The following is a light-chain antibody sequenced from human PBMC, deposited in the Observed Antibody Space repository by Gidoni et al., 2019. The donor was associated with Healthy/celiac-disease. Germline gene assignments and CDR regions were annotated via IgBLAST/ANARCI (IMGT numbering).Light chain of an antibody. CDR1: TGAVTSGYY. J-gene: IGLJ2*01. CDR3: LLYYGGAQWV. CDR2: STS. Sequence: QTVVTHEPSLPVSPGGTVTLPCASSTGAVTSGYYPNWFQQQPVHAPRALIYSTSNKLSLTPARFSGSFLGGNAVLTLAGVQPEDEAEYYCLLYYGGAQWVFGGGTKLTVL. V-gene: IGLV7-43*01.